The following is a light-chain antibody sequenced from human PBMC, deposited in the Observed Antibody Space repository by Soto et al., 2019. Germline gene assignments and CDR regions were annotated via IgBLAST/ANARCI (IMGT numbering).Light chain of an antibody. CDR1: SSDFGGYNY. CDR3: SSYTSSSTLYV. J-gene: IGLJ1*01. Sequence: QSVLTQPAPVSGSPGQSTTISCTGTSSDFGGYNYVSWYQQHPGKAPKLMIYDVSNRPSGVSNRFSGSKSGNTASLTISGLQAEDEADYYCSSYTSSSTLYVFGTGTKVTVL. V-gene: IGLV2-14*01. CDR2: DVS.